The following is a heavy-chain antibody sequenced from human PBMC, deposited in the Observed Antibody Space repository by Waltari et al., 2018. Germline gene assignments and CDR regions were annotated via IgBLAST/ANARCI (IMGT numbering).Heavy chain of an antibody. Sequence: QVQLVQSGAEVKKPGASVKVSCKVSGYTLPELSMHWVRQAPGKGLEWLGGLDPEDGETIEGQKFQGRGTMNEDTSTDTAYMELSSLRSEDTAVYYCATDREAVAGTIGYFDLWGRGTLVTVSS. J-gene: IGHJ2*01. CDR1: GYTLPELS. CDR2: LDPEDGET. V-gene: IGHV1-24*01. D-gene: IGHD6-19*01. CDR3: ATDREAVAGTIGYFDL.